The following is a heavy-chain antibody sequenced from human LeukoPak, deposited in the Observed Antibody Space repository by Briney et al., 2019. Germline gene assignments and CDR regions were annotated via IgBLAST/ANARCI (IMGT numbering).Heavy chain of an antibody. V-gene: IGHV3-30*02. CDR1: GFSINKFG. D-gene: IGHD2-21*02. CDR3: AKGIAYCGGDCYYDY. Sequence: GGSLRLSCAASGFSINKFGMHWVRQAPGKGLEWVSLIWYDGSNKKYADSVKGRFTISRDNSKNTLYLQMNSLRAEDTAVYYCAKGIAYCGGDCYYDYWGQGTLVTVSS. CDR2: IWYDGSNK. J-gene: IGHJ4*02.